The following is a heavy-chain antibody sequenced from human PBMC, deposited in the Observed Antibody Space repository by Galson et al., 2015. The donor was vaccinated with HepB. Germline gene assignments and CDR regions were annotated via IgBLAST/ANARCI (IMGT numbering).Heavy chain of an antibody. CDR3: ARDGYDILTGPDY. D-gene: IGHD3-9*01. V-gene: IGHV1-69*04. Sequence: SVKVSCKASGGTFSSYAISWVRQAPGQGLEWMGRIIPILGIANYAQKFQGRVTITADKSTSTAYMELSSLRSEDTAVYYCARDGYDILTGPDYWGQGTLVTVSS. CDR1: GGTFSSYA. CDR2: IIPILGIA. J-gene: IGHJ4*02.